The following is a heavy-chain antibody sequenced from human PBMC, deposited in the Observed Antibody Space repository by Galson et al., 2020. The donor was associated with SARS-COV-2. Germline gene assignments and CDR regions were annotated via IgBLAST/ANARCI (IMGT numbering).Heavy chain of an antibody. CDR3: LAYSSTRHIY. CDR1: GFAFSAYA. V-gene: IGHV3-64D*09. J-gene: IGHJ4*02. CDR2: LSSTGGTS. D-gene: IGHD6-13*01. Sequence: GESLKISCSASGFAFSAYAMHWVRQAPGTGLQYVSPLSSTGGTSFYADSVSGRFTMSRDNSKNTFYLQMTGLRVEDTDFYYCLAYSSTRHIYGGRGTQVTVSS.